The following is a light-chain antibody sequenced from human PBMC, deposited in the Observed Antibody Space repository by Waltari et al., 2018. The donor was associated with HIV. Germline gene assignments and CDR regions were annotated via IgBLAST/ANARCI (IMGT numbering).Light chain of an antibody. CDR3: SSYSASGTLVL. CDR2: EVK. V-gene: IGLV2-14*01. J-gene: IGLJ2*01. Sequence: QSALTQPASVSGSPGQSISISCSGTSSDVGLSDYVSWYHQHPGEAPTLILYEVKKRPSGISNRFSGSKSGNTASLTISGLQVEDEAHYYCSSYSASGTLVLFGGGTRLTVL. CDR1: SSDVGLSDY.